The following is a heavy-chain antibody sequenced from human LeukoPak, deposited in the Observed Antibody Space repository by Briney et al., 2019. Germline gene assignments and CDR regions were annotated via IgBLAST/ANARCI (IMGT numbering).Heavy chain of an antibody. J-gene: IGHJ6*03. Sequence: SQTLSLTCTVSGGSISSGSYSWSWIRQPAGKGLEWIGRIYTSGSTNYNPSLKSRVTISVDTSKNQFSLKLSSVTAADTAVYYCARAFDYYYMDVWGKGTTVTVSS. CDR1: GGSISSGSYS. CDR2: IYTSGST. V-gene: IGHV4-61*02. CDR3: ARAFDYYYMDV. D-gene: IGHD3-10*01.